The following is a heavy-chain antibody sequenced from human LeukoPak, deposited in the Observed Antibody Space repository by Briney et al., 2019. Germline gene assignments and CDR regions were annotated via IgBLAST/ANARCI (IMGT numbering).Heavy chain of an antibody. CDR3: ARPRGDLWSGYDY. D-gene: IGHD3-3*01. V-gene: IGHV4-39*01. CDR2: TYYSGST. CDR1: GGSISRSSYY. J-gene: IGHJ4*02. Sequence: SETLSLTCSVSGGSISRSSYYWTWIRQSPGRGLEWIGNTYYSGSTLYNPSLKSRVTISVDASKNQFSLRLTSVTDADTAVYYCARPRGDLWSGYDYWGQGVLVTVSP.